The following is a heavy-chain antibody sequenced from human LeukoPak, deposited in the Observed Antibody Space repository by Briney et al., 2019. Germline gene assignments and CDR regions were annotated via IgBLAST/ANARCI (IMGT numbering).Heavy chain of an antibody. V-gene: IGHV1-18*04. CDR1: GYTFTSYG. CDR2: ISAYNGNT. J-gene: IGHJ6*04. CDR3: ARVRPYYDILTGYYRVYYYYGMDV. D-gene: IGHD3-9*01. Sequence: ASVKVSCKASGYTFTSYGISWVRQAPGQGLEWMGWISAYNGNTNYAQKLQGRVTMTTDTSTSTAYMELRSLRSDDTAVYYCARVRPYYDILTGYYRVYYYYGMDVWGKGTTVTVSS.